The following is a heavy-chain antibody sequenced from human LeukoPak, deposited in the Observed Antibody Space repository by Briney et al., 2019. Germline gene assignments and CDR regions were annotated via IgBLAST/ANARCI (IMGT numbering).Heavy chain of an antibody. D-gene: IGHD1-14*01. V-gene: IGHV4-39*07. J-gene: IGHJ3*02. Sequence: PSETLSLTCSVSGGSISSSSYYWGWIRQPPGKGLEWIGNIYYSGSTYYNPSLKSRVTISVDTSKNQFSLKLSSVTAADTAVYYCARDHRSEYRRNAFDIWGQGTMVTVSS. CDR1: GGSISSSSYY. CDR2: IYYSGST. CDR3: ARDHRSEYRRNAFDI.